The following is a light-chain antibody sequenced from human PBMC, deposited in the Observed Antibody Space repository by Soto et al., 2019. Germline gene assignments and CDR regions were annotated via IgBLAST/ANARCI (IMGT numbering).Light chain of an antibody. CDR1: QSVSSSY. CDR3: QQYGSSLWT. V-gene: IGKV3-20*01. J-gene: IGKJ1*01. CDR2: GAS. Sequence: EIVLTQSPGTLSLFPGERATLSCRASQSVSSSYLAWYQQKPGQAPRLLIYGASSRATGIPDRFSGSGSGTDFTLTISRLEPEDFAVYYCQQYGSSLWTFGQGTKVEIK.